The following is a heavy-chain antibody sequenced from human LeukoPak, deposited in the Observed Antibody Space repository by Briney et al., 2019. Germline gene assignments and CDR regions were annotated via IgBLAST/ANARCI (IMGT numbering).Heavy chain of an antibody. CDR1: GFTFSSYA. Sequence: GGPLRLSCAASGFTFSSYAMSWVRQAPGKGLEWVSAISGSGGSTYYADSVKGRFTIFRDNSKNTLFLQMNSLRPEDTAVYYCAKDWNYYGSGSYYDSWGYWGQGTLVTVSS. D-gene: IGHD3-10*01. V-gene: IGHV3-23*01. CDR3: AKDWNYYGSGSYYDSWGY. J-gene: IGHJ4*02. CDR2: ISGSGGST.